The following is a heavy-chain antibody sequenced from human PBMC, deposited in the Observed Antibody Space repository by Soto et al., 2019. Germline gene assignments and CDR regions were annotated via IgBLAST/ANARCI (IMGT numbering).Heavy chain of an antibody. CDR3: AKGDNWNYVPLGY. J-gene: IGHJ4*02. CDR1: GFTFSSYG. V-gene: IGHV3-30*18. CDR2: ISYDGSNK. Sequence: PGGSLRLSCAASGFTFSSYGMHWVRQAPGKGLEWVAVISYDGSNKYYADSVKGRFTISRDNSKNTLYLQMNSLRAEDTAVYYCAKGDNWNYVPLGYWGQGTLVTVSS. D-gene: IGHD1-7*01.